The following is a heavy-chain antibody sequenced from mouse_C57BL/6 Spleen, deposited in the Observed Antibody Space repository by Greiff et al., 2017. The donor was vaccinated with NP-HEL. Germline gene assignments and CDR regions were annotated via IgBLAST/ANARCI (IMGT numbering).Heavy chain of an antibody. CDR3: ARGGYGYDNSNYFDY. CDR2: IDPSDSET. J-gene: IGHJ2*01. D-gene: IGHD2-2*01. CDR1: GYTFTSYW. Sequence: QVQLQQSGAELVRPGTSVKLSCKASGYTFTSYWMHWVKQRPIQGLEWIGNIDPSDSETHYNQKFKDKATLTVDKSSSTAYMQLSSLTSEDSAVYYCARGGYGYDNSNYFDYWGQGTTLTVSS. V-gene: IGHV1-52*01.